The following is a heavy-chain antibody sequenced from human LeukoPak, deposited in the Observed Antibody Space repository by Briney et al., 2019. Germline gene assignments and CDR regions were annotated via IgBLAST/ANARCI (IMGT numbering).Heavy chain of an antibody. CDR1: GYTLTELS. CDR3: ARSTYYYDSSGYYDFDY. Sequence: ASVTVSCTVSGYTLTELSMHWVRQAPGQGLEWMGWISAYNGNTNYAQKLQGRVTMTTDTSTSTAYMELRSLRSDDTAVYYCARSTYYYDSSGYYDFDYWGQGTLVTVSS. D-gene: IGHD3-22*01. V-gene: IGHV1-18*01. CDR2: ISAYNGNT. J-gene: IGHJ4*02.